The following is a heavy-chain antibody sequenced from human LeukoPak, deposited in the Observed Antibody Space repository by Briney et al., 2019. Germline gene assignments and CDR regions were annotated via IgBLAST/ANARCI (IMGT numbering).Heavy chain of an antibody. D-gene: IGHD6-13*01. CDR3: ARELPYSSSWYVSWRAFDI. J-gene: IGHJ3*02. Sequence: GGSLRLSCAASGFTFSDYYMSWIRQAPGKGLEWVSYISSSGSTIYYADSVKGRFTISRDNAKNSLYLQMNSLRAEDTAVYYCARELPYSSSWYVSWRAFDIWGQGTMVTVSS. CDR2: ISSSGSTI. CDR1: GFTFSDYY. V-gene: IGHV3-11*04.